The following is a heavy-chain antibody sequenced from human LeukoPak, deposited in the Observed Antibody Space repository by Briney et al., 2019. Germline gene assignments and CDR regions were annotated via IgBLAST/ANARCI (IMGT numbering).Heavy chain of an antibody. J-gene: IGHJ3*01. D-gene: IGHD3-22*01. V-gene: IGHV1-69*13. CDR2: IIPILGTT. CDR3: ARDDYYDSSAYRENPFDV. CDR1: GDPFSSYA. Sequence: ASVKVSCKASGDPFSSYAISWLRQAPGQGLEWMEGIIPILGTTNYAQKFQGRVTITADESTSTLYMELRSLRSEDTAIYYCARDDYYDSSAYRENPFDVWGQGTMVTVSS.